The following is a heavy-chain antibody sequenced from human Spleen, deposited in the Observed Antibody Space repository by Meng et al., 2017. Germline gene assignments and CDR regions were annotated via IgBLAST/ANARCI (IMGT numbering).Heavy chain of an antibody. V-gene: IGHV2-5*02. D-gene: IGHD6-19*01. CDR2: IYWDDDK. CDR3: AHRGIAVAAYDY. Sequence: QITLKESGPTLVKPTQTLTLTCTFSGFSLRTIGLGVDWIRQPPGKALEWLALIYWDDDKRYSPSLKSRLTITKDTSKNQVVLSMTNMDPVDTATYYCAHRGIAVAAYDYWGQGTLVTVSS. J-gene: IGHJ4*02. CDR1: GFSLRTIGLG.